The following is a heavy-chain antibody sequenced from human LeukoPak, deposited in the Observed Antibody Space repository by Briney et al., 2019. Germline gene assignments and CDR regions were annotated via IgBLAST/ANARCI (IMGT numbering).Heavy chain of an antibody. CDR1: GFTFSSYW. CDR2: IKQDGSEK. Sequence: PGGSLRLSCAASGFTFSSYWMSWVRQAPGKGLEWVANIKQDGSEKYYVDSVKGRFTISRDNAKNSLYLQMNSLRAEDTAVYYCARYCSITSCKAVYYFEYWGQGTLVTVSS. D-gene: IGHD2-2*01. V-gene: IGHV3-7*01. CDR3: ARYCSITSCKAVYYFEY. J-gene: IGHJ4*02.